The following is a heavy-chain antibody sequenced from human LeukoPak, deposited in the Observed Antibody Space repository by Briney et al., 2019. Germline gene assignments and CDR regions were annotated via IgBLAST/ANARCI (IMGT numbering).Heavy chain of an antibody. CDR2: IYYSGST. D-gene: IGHD2-2*02. CDR1: GGSISSSSYY. CDR3: ATPLVVPAAIGDY. Sequence: PSETLSLTCTVSGGSISSSSYYWGWIRQPPGKGLEWIGSIYYSGSTYYNPSLKSRVTISVDTSKNQFSLKLSSATAADTAVYYCATPLVVPAAIGDYWGQGTLVTVSS. V-gene: IGHV4-39*01. J-gene: IGHJ4*02.